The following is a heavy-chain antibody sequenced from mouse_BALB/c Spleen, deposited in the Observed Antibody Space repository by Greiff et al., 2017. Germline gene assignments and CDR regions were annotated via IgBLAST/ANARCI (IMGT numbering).Heavy chain of an antibody. J-gene: IGHJ4*01. Sequence: DVMLVESGGGLVQPGGSLRLSCATSGFTFTDYYMSWVRQPPGKALEWLGFIRNKANGYTTEYSASVKGRFTISRDNSQSILYLQMNTLRAEDSATYYCARDSNSRRGTATDYAMDYWGQGTSVTVSS. D-gene: IGHD1-2*01. CDR3: ARDSNSRRGTATDYAMDY. CDR2: IRNKANGYTT. V-gene: IGHV7-3*02. CDR1: GFTFTDYY.